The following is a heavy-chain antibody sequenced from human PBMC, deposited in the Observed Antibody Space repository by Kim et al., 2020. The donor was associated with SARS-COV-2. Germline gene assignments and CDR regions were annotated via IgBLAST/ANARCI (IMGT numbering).Heavy chain of an antibody. D-gene: IGHD2-8*01. J-gene: IGHJ4*02. CDR3: AKGLIRTPSYFDN. Sequence: GGSLRLSCAASGFTFTNYAMSWVRQAPGKGLEWVSVISSGGSTYYADSLKGRFTISRDISKKTGFLQMNSLRAEDTAVYYCAKGLIRTPSYFDNWGQGTL. V-gene: IGHV3-23*01. CDR1: GFTFTNYA. CDR2: ISSGGST.